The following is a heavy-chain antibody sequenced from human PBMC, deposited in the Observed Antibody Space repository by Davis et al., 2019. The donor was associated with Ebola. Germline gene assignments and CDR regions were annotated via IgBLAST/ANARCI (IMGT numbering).Heavy chain of an antibody. CDR2: ISSSSSYI. D-gene: IGHD3-16*01. J-gene: IGHJ6*02. V-gene: IGHV3-21*01. CDR1: GFTFSSYS. CDR3: ARDGAVGRHLTNYYYYGMDV. Sequence: PGGSLRLSCAASGFTFSSYSMNWVRQAPGKGLEWVSSISSSSSYIYYADSVKGRFTISRDNAKNSLYLQMNSLRAEDTAVYYCARDGAVGRHLTNYYYYGMDVWGQGTTVTVSS.